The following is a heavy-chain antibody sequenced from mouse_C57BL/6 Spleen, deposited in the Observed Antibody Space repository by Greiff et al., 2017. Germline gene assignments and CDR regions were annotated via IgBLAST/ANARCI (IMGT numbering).Heavy chain of an antibody. CDR1: GYTFTSYW. D-gene: IGHD1-1*01. Sequence: VQLVESGAELAKPGASVKLSCKASGYTFTSYWMHWVKQRPGQGLEWIGYINPSSGYTKYNQKFKDKATLTADKSSSTAYMQLSSLTYEDSAVYYCARSITTVVAHFDVWGTGTTVTVSS. CDR3: ARSITTVVAHFDV. CDR2: INPSSGYT. J-gene: IGHJ1*03. V-gene: IGHV1-7*01.